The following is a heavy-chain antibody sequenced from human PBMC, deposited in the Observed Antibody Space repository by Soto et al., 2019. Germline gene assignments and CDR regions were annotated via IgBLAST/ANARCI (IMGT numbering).Heavy chain of an antibody. CDR2: ISYDGSNK. V-gene: IGHV3-30-3*01. CDR1: GFTFSSYA. D-gene: IGHD6-19*01. Sequence: QVQLVESGGGVVQPGRSLRLSCAASGFTFSSYAMHWVRQAPGKGLEWVAVISYDGSNKYYADSVKGRFTISRDNSKNTLYLQMNSLRAEDMAVYYCASLSAVAEGGGFDYWGQGTLVTVSS. J-gene: IGHJ4*02. CDR3: ASLSAVAEGGGFDY.